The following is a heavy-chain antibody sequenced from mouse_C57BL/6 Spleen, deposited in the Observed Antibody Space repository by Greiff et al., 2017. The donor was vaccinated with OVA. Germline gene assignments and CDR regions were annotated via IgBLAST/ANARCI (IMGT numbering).Heavy chain of an antibody. V-gene: IGHV1-64*01. CDR2: IHPNSGST. Sequence: LQQPGAELVKPGASVKLSCKASGYTFTSYWMHWVKQRPGQGLEWIGMIHPNSGSTNYNEKFKSKATLTVDKSSSTAYMQLSSLTSEDSAVYYCARLTGDYFDYWGQGTTLTVSS. CDR3: ARLTGDYFDY. D-gene: IGHD4-1*01. J-gene: IGHJ2*01. CDR1: GYTFTSYW.